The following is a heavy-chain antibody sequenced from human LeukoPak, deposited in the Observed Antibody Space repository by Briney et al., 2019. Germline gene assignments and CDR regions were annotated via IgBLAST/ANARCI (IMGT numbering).Heavy chain of an antibody. CDR1: GFTFSSYA. D-gene: IGHD3-16*01. CDR2: ISGSGGST. J-gene: IGHJ4*02. V-gene: IGHV3-23*01. CDR3: ARGEMITFGGVMDY. Sequence: GGSLRLSCAASGFTFSSYAMSWVRQAPGKGLEWVSAISGSGGSTYYADSVKGRFTISRDNSKNTLYLQMNSPRAEDTAVYYCARGEMITFGGVMDYWGQGTLVTVSS.